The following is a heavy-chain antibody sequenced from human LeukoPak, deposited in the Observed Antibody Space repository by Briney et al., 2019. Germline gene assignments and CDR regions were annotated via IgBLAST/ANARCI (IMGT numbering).Heavy chain of an antibody. D-gene: IGHD3-16*01. J-gene: IGHJ4*02. V-gene: IGHV1-2*02. CDR1: GYTFTGYY. CDR3: ARDYGRDGSLDY. CDR2: INPNSGGT. Sequence: GASVKVSCKASGYTFTGYYMHWVRQAPGQGLEWMGWINPNSGGTNYAQKFQGRVAMTRDTSISTAYMELSRLRSDDTAVYYCARDYGRDGSLDYWGQGTLVTVSS.